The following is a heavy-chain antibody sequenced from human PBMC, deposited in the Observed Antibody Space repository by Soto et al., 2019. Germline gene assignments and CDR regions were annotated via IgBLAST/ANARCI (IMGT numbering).Heavy chain of an antibody. CDR1: GFTFTSSA. CDR2: IVVGSGNT. Sequence: GASVKVSCKASGFTFTSSAVQWVRQARGQRLEWIGWIVVGSGNTNYAQKFQERVTITRDMSTSTAYMELSSLRSEDTAVYYGAADSHRGGSKDVWGQGTTVTVSS. CDR3: AADSHRGGSKDV. V-gene: IGHV1-58*01. D-gene: IGHD2-15*01. J-gene: IGHJ6*02.